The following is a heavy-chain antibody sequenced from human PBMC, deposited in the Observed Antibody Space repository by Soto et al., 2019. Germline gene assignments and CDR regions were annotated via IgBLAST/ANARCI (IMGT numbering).Heavy chain of an antibody. Sequence: SETLSLTCTVSGGSISSGGYYWSWIRQHPGKGLEWIGYIYYSGSTYYNPSLKSRVTISVDTSKNQFSLKLSSVTAADTAVYYCARRTMIRGAPAYYFDYWGQGMLVTVS. J-gene: IGHJ4*02. D-gene: IGHD3-10*01. CDR3: ARRTMIRGAPAYYFDY. CDR1: GGSISSGGYY. V-gene: IGHV4-31*03. CDR2: IYYSGST.